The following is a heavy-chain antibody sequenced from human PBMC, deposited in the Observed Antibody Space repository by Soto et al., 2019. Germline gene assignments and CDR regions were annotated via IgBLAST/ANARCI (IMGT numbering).Heavy chain of an antibody. J-gene: IGHJ5*02. V-gene: IGHV4-34*01. Sequence: SETLSLTCAVYGGSVNGYYWNWIRQPPGKGLEWIGEINHTGGTNYNPSLKSRVTMSVDTSKNQFSLRLSSVTAADTAIYYCATRITVFGLLIPPFDPWGQGTQVTVSS. CDR3: ATRITVFGLLIPPFDP. CDR1: GGSVNGYY. CDR2: INHTGGT. D-gene: IGHD3-3*01.